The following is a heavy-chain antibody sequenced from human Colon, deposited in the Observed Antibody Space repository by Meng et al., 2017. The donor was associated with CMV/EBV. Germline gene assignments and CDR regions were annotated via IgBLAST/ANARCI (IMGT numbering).Heavy chain of an antibody. CDR3: ARMFAASSGWFDP. CDR2: VSLTGERP. J-gene: IGHJ5*02. D-gene: IGHD6-6*01. Sequence: CKGSGNILSGDYIHWVRQAPGQGLDWVGMVSLTGERPKYAQKFQGRVTMTRDTSTSTFYMELSSLASEDTAVYYCARMFAASSGWFDPWGQGTLVTVSS. V-gene: IGHV1-46*01. CDR1: GNILSGDY.